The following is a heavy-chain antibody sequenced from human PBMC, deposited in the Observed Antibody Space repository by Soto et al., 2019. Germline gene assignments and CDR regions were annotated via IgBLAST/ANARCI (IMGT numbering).Heavy chain of an antibody. V-gene: IGHV3-23*01. D-gene: IGHD6-13*01. CDR1: GFDFGIFW. CDR2: ISGSGGST. Sequence: GGSLRLSCAASGFDFGIFWMNWVRQAPGKGLEWVSAISGSGGSTYYADSVKGRFTISRDNSKNTLYLQMNSLRAEDTAVYYCAKDRGNSRQQLTCFDYWGQGTLVTVSS. CDR3: AKDRGNSRQQLTCFDY. J-gene: IGHJ4*02.